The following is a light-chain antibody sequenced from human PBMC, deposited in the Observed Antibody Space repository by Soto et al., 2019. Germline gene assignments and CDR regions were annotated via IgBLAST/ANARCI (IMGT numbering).Light chain of an antibody. J-gene: IGKJ3*01. CDR2: GAS. CDR3: QQYGSSPLT. CDR1: QSVSSSC. V-gene: IGKV3-20*01. Sequence: EIVLTQSPGTLSLSPGERATLSCRASQSVSSSCLAWFQQKPGQAPRLLIYGASSRATGIPDRFSGSGSGTDCTLSISSLEPEDFAVYYCQQYGSSPLTFGPGTKVEI.